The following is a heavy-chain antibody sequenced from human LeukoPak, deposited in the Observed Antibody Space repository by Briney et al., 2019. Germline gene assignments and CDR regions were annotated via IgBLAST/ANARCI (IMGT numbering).Heavy chain of an antibody. CDR2: ISSSSSYI. D-gene: IGHD6-13*01. CDR3: ARDRYGSSSEY. CDR1: GFTFNTYS. V-gene: IGHV3-21*01. J-gene: IGHJ4*02. Sequence: PGGSLRLSCAASGFTFNTYSMHWVRQGPGQALEWVSSISSSSSYIYYANSVKGRFTISRDNAKNSVYLQMNSLRVEDTAVYYCARDRYGSSSEYWGQGTLVTVSS.